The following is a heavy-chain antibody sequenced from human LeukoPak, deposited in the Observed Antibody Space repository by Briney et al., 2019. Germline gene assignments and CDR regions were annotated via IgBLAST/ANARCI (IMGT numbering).Heavy chain of an antibody. CDR1: GFTFSSYA. Sequence: GGSLRLSCAASGFTFSSYAMHWVRQAPGKGLEYVSAISSNGGSTYYANSVKGRFTISRDNSKNTLYLQMGSLRAEDMAVYHCARDSYSGSYYGYFQHWGQGTLVTVSS. D-gene: IGHD1-26*01. CDR2: ISSNGGST. CDR3: ARDSYSGSYYGYFQH. J-gene: IGHJ1*01. V-gene: IGHV3-64*01.